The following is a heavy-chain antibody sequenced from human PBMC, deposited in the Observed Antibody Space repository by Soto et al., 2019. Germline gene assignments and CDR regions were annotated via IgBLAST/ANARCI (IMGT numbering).Heavy chain of an antibody. Sequence: GGPLSLSCASAGLTFSIYVVRRGVQAPGKGLEWVAVIWYDESSEYYADSVKGRFTISRDNSKNTQYLQMSSLRAEDTAVYYCARDQQQLPDYWGQGT. CDR2: IWYDESSE. V-gene: IGHV3-33*01. J-gene: IGHJ4*02. CDR1: GLTFSIYV. D-gene: IGHD6-13*01. CDR3: ARDQQQLPDY.